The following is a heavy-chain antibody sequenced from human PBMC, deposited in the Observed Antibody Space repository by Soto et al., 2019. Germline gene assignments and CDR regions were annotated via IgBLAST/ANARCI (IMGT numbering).Heavy chain of an antibody. Sequence: GGSMRLSCAASGFTFSSYSMNWVRQAPGKGLEWVSSISRSSSYIYYADSVKGRFTISRDNAKNSLYLQMNSLRAEDTAVYYCARDLHDYVSFRFDPWGQGTLVTVSS. V-gene: IGHV3-21*01. CDR1: GFTFSSYS. CDR2: ISRSSSYI. CDR3: ARDLHDYVSFRFDP. J-gene: IGHJ5*02. D-gene: IGHD3-16*01.